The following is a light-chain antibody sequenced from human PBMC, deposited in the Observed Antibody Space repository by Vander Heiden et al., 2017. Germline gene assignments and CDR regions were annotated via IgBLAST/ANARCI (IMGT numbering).Light chain of an antibody. CDR3: SSYTSSSRV. CDR1: SSDVGGYNY. J-gene: IGLJ2*01. Sequence: QSALTQPASVSGSPAQSITIACTGTSSDVGGYNYVSWYQQHPGKAPKLMIYDVSNRPSGVSNRFSGSKSGNTASLTISGLQAEDEADYYCSSYTSSSRVFGGGTKLTVL. CDR2: DVS. V-gene: IGLV2-14*01.